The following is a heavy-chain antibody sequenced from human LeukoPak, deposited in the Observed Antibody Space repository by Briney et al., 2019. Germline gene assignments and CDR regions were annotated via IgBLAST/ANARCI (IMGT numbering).Heavy chain of an antibody. CDR3: AYLTTVTNY. V-gene: IGHV4-34*08. J-gene: IGHJ4*02. D-gene: IGHD4-11*01. CDR2: INHSGST. CDR1: GFTFSSYS. Sequence: GSLRLSCAASGFTFSSYSMNWVRQPPGKGLEWIGEINHSGSTNYNPSLKSRVTISVDTSKNQFSLKLSSVTAADTAVYYCAYLTTVTNYWGQGTLVTVSS.